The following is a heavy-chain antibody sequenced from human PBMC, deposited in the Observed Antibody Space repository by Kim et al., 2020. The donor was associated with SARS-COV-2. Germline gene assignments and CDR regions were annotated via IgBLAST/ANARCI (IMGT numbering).Heavy chain of an antibody. D-gene: IGHD3-10*01. CDR2: IWYDGSNK. Sequence: SLRLSCAASGFTFSSYGMHWVRQAPGKGLEWVAVIWYDGSNKYYADSVKGRFTISRDNSKNTLYLQMNSLRAEDTAVYYCARNGLLWFGELLSRYYFDYWGQGTLVTVSS. CDR1: GFTFSSYG. J-gene: IGHJ4*02. CDR3: ARNGLLWFGELLSRYYFDY. V-gene: IGHV3-33*01.